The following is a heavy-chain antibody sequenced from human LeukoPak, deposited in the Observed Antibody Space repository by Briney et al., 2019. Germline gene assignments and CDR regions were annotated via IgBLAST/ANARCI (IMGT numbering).Heavy chain of an antibody. CDR1: GFTFSNYS. V-gene: IGHV3-21*01. Sequence: GGSLRLSCAASGFTFSNYSMHWVRQAPGKGLEWVSSISSSSSYIYYGDSVKGRFTISRDNAKNSLYLQMNSLRAEDTAVYYCARVKYDSSGYLGYWGQGTLVTVSS. J-gene: IGHJ4*02. D-gene: IGHD3-22*01. CDR3: ARVKYDSSGYLGY. CDR2: ISSSSSYI.